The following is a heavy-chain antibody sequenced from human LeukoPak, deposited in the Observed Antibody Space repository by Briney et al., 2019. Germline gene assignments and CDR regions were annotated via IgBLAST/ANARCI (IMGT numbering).Heavy chain of an antibody. J-gene: IGHJ6*02. CDR3: ARLRYFDRSYGMDV. V-gene: IGHV1-8*01. D-gene: IGHD3-9*01. CDR1: GYTFTSYD. Sequence: ASVKVSCKASGYTFTSYDINWVRQATGQGLEWMGWMDPNSGNTGYAQKFQGRVTMTRNTSISTAYMELSSLRSEDTAVYYCARLRYFDRSYGMDVWGQGTTVTVSS. CDR2: MDPNSGNT.